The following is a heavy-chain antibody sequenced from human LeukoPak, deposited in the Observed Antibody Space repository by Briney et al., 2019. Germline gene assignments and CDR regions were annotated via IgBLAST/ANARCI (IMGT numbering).Heavy chain of an antibody. Sequence: ASVKVSCKASGYTFTDYYMHWVRQAPGQGLEWMRWINPNSGGTNYAQKFQGRVTMTRDTSISTAYMELSRLRSDDTAVYYRARARGSSWHYFFDYWGQGTLVTVSS. J-gene: IGHJ4*02. CDR2: INPNSGGT. CDR1: GYTFTDYY. CDR3: ARARGSSWHYFFDY. V-gene: IGHV1-2*02. D-gene: IGHD6-13*01.